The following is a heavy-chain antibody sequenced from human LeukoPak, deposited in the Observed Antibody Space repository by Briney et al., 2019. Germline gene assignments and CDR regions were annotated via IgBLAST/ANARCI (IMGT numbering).Heavy chain of an antibody. Sequence: SETLSLTCTVSGGSISSYYWSWIRQPPGKGLEWIGSIYYSGSTYYNPSLKSRVTISVDTSKNQFSLKLSSVTAADTAVYYCAKQQLVSYYYYYYMDVWGKGTTVTISS. CDR2: IYYSGST. V-gene: IGHV4-59*05. D-gene: IGHD6-13*01. CDR1: GGSISSYY. J-gene: IGHJ6*03. CDR3: AKQQLVSYYYYYYMDV.